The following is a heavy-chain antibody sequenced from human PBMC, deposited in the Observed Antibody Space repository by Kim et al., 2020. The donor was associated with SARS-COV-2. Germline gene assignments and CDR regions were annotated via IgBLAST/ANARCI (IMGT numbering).Heavy chain of an antibody. D-gene: IGHD1-20*01. J-gene: IGHJ5*02. V-gene: IGHV1-3*01. CDR1: GYTFTSYA. CDR2: IHAGNGNT. CDR3: ARVFDETSVTGTYNCFDP. Sequence: ASVKVSCKASGYTFTSYAMHWVRQAPGQRREWMGWIHAGNGNTKYSQKFQGRVTITRDTSASTAYMELSSLRSDDTAVYYCARVFDETSVTGTYNCFDP.